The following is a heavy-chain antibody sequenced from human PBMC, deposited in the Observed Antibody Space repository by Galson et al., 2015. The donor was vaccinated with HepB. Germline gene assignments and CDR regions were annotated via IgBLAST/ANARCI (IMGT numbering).Heavy chain of an antibody. Sequence: SLRLSCAASGFTFGSYAMSWVRPAPGKGLEWVSTVSTIDTITYYADSVKGRFTISRDNSKNTLYLQMNSLRAEDTAIYYCAKGVTGRNCFDYWGQGTLVTVSS. V-gene: IGHV3-23*01. D-gene: IGHD3-9*01. CDR2: VSTIDTIT. CDR3: AKGVTGRNCFDY. CDR1: GFTFGSYA. J-gene: IGHJ4*02.